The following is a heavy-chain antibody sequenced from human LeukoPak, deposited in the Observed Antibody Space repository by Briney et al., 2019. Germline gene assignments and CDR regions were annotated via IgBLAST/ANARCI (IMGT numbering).Heavy chain of an antibody. CDR3: AKDGRGGDCTSASCTNWFGP. V-gene: IGHV3-23*01. D-gene: IGHD2-2*01. CDR1: GFTFSTYA. CDR2: IGGSGGVT. J-gene: IGHJ5*02. Sequence: PGGSLRLSCAASGFTFSTYALTWVRQAPGKGLEWVSTIGGSGGVTYYAASVKGRFTISRDNSKNTLYLQMNSLRAEDTAVYSCAKDGRGGDCTSASCTNWFGPWGQGTLVTVSS.